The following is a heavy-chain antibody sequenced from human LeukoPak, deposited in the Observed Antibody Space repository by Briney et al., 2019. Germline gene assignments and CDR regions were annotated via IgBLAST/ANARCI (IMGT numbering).Heavy chain of an antibody. Sequence: GGSLRLSCAASGFTFSSYAMHWVRQAPGKGLQYVSAISSNGGSTYYADSVKGRFTISRDNSKNTLYLQMGSLRGEDMAVYYCARGGSSSCSPIDYWGQGTLVTVSS. CDR1: GFTFSSYA. D-gene: IGHD6-13*01. CDR3: ARGGSSSCSPIDY. J-gene: IGHJ4*02. V-gene: IGHV3-64*02. CDR2: ISSNGGST.